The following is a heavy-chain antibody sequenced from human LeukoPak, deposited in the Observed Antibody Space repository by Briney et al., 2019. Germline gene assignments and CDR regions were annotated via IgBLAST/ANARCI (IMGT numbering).Heavy chain of an antibody. CDR3: ARDPSGLNAFDV. V-gene: IGHV3-7*01. Sequence: GGSLRLSCAASGFTFSDYNMNWVRQAPGKGLEWVANIKQDGSEKYYVDSVKGRFTISRDNAKNSLYLQMNSLRAEDTAVYYCARDPSGLNAFDVWGQGTMVTVSS. CDR1: GFTFSDYN. CDR2: IKQDGSEK. D-gene: IGHD6-6*01. J-gene: IGHJ3*01.